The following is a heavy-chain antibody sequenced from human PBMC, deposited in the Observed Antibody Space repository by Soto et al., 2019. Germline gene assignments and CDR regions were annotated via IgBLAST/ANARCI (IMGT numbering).Heavy chain of an antibody. CDR3: ARPDTRYYYDSSVLDY. CDR1: GFTFSSYG. D-gene: IGHD3-22*01. J-gene: IGHJ4*02. V-gene: IGHV3-33*01. CDR2: IWYDGSNK. Sequence: GGSLRLSCAASGFTFSSYGMHWVRQAPGKGLEWVAVIWYDGSNKYYADSVKGRFTISRDNSKNTLYLQMNSLRAEDTAVYYCARPDTRYYYDSSVLDYWGQGTLVTVSS.